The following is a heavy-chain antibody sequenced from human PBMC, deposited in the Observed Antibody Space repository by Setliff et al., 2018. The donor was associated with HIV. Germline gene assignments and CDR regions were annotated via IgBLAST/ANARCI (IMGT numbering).Heavy chain of an antibody. CDR1: GGSITGHY. CDR3: ARGDFRAVYDSSGFPFDY. CDR2: IHYSGSS. Sequence: SETLSLTCTISGGSITGHYWSWIRQPPGRGLEWIGYIHYSGSSNYTPSLKSRVTISVDTSKNQFSLKLMSVTAADTAVYYCARGDFRAVYDSSGFPFDYWGQGTLVTVSS. V-gene: IGHV4-59*11. D-gene: IGHD3-22*01. J-gene: IGHJ4*02.